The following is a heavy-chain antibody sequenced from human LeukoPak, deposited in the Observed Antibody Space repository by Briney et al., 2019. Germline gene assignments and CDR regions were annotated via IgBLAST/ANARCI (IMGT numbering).Heavy chain of an antibody. CDR3: ASKGFLNY. CDR2: MSSDGTIT. V-gene: IGHV3-74*01. CDR1: GFTFNSYW. Sequence: GGSLRLSCAASGFTFNSYWMNWVRQAPGKGLLWVSHMSSDGTITSYADSVKGRFTISRDNAKNTLYLQMNSLRAEDTGVYYCASKGFLNYWGRGTLVTVSS. J-gene: IGHJ4*02.